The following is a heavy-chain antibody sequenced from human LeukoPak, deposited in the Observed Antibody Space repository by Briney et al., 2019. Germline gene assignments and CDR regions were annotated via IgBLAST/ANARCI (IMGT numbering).Heavy chain of an antibody. CDR2: FSYDGSNK. D-gene: IGHD3-16*01. CDR3: ARDGGRYSFDY. V-gene: IGHV3-30*03. Sequence: PGRSLRLSCAASGFTFSNYGIHWVRQAPGKGLEWVAVFSYDGSNKYYADSVKGRFTISRDNSQNTLHLQMNSLRAEDTAIYYCARDGGRYSFDYWGQGTLVTVSS. CDR1: GFTFSNYG. J-gene: IGHJ4*02.